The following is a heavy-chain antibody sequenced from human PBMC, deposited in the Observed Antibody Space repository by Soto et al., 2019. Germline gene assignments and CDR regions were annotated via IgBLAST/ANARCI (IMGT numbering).Heavy chain of an antibody. V-gene: IGHV1-8*01. CDR1: GYTFTNSD. CDR3: ARRPHCSGGICYYGLDN. J-gene: IGHJ4*02. Sequence: GGLVKVSCKASGYTFTNSDINWVRQAPGQGLEWMGWMNPDSGHAAYAQKFQGRVTLTTSTSTSTVYMEMRSLGSEDTAVYYCARRPHCSGGICYYGLDNWGQGTLVTVSS. CDR2: MNPDSGHA. D-gene: IGHD2-15*01.